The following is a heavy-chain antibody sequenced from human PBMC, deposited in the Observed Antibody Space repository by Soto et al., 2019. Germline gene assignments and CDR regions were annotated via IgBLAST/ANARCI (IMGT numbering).Heavy chain of an antibody. Sequence: SGGSLRLSCAASGFTFSSSGMHWVRQAPGKGLEWVAVISYDGSNKFYADSVKGRFTISRDNFRNTLYLQMNSLRSEDTAVYYCARDGGRHSGGIDYWGQRTLVTVSS. CDR1: GFTFSSSG. J-gene: IGHJ4*02. CDR3: ARDGGRHSGGIDY. D-gene: IGHD1-26*01. V-gene: IGHV3-30*03. CDR2: ISYDGSNK.